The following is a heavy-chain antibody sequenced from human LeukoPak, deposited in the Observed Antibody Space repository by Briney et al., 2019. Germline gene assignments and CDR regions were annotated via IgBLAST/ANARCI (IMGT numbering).Heavy chain of an antibody. CDR3: ARDAGGYIYGRFDY. CDR2: ISYDGSNK. V-gene: IGHV3-30-3*01. J-gene: IGHJ4*02. D-gene: IGHD5-18*01. Sequence: GSLRLSCAASGFTFSSYAMHWVRQAPGKGLEWVAVISYDGSNKYYADSVKGRFPISRDNSKNTLYLQMNSLRAEDTAVYYCARDAGGYIYGRFDYWGQGTLVTVSS. CDR1: GFTFSSYA.